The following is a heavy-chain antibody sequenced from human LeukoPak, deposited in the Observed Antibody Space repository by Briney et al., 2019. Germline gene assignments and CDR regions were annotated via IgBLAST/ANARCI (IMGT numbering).Heavy chain of an antibody. CDR1: EFNVSNNY. V-gene: IGHV3-66*01. CDR3: ATISDLLYYFDS. CDR2: VYTGGNT. Sequence: GGSLRLSCVASEFNVSNNYMSWVRQAPGKGLEWVSLVYTGGNTYHADSVKGRFTLSRDNSKNTVYLQMNSLRVEDTAMYYCATISDLLYYFDSWGQGTLVTVSS. J-gene: IGHJ4*02.